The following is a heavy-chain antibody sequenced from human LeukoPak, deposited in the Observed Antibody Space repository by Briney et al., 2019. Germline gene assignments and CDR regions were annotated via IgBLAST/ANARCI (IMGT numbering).Heavy chain of an antibody. J-gene: IGHJ4*02. D-gene: IGHD3-22*01. V-gene: IGHV4-4*07. CDR1: GGSISGYY. CDR2: IYISGST. Sequence: SETLSLTCTVSGGSISGYYWSWSRQPAGKGLEWIGRIYISGSTNYNPSRKRRVTMSVDTSKNQFSLKLTSVTGADTAVYYCARDPYNESSGYYRDYWGQGTLVTVSS. CDR3: ARDPYNESSGYYRDY.